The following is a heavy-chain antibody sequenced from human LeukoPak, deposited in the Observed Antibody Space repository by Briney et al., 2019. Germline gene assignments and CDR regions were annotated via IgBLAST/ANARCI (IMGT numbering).Heavy chain of an antibody. V-gene: IGHV4-59*08. CDR1: GGSISSYY. CDR2: IYYSGST. Sequence: SETLSLTCTVSGGSISSYYWSWIRQPPGKGLEWIGYIYYSGSTNYNPSLKSRVTISVDTSKNQFSLELSSVTAADTAVYYCARQGGGFWYFDLWGRGTLVTVSS. D-gene: IGHD6-25*01. J-gene: IGHJ2*01. CDR3: ARQGGGFWYFDL.